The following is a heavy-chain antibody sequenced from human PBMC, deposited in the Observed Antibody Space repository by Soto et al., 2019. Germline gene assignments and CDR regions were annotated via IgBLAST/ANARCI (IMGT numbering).Heavy chain of an antibody. V-gene: IGHV5-51*01. CDR2: IYPGDSET. J-gene: IGHJ4*02. CDR1: GYTLTTYW. D-gene: IGHD6-6*01. CDR3: ATRYYSTSSFWFAY. Sequence: GEALKISCKGSGYTLTTYWIGWGRQMPGKGLEWMGIIYPGDSETRYSPSFQGQVTISADKSISTAYLQWTSLKASDTAMYYCATRYYSTSSFWFAYWGQGTLVTVSS.